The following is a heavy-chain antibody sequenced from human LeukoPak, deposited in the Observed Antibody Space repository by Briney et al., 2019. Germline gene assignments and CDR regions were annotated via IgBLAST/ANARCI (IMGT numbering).Heavy chain of an antibody. D-gene: IGHD3-10*01. CDR2: IKQDGSEK. Sequence: GGSLRLSCAASGFTFSSYWMSWVRQAPGKGLEWVANIKQDGSEKYYVDSVKGRFTISRDNAKNSLYLQMNSLRAEDTAVCYCAREKTLLWFGDNTVLAFDIWGQGTMVTVSS. CDR1: GFTFSSYW. J-gene: IGHJ3*02. CDR3: AREKTLLWFGDNTVLAFDI. V-gene: IGHV3-7*01.